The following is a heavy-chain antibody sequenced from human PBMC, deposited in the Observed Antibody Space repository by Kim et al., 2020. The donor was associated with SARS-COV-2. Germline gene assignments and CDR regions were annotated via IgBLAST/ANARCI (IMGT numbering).Heavy chain of an antibody. Sequence: ASVKVSCKVSGYTLTELSMHWVRQAPGKGLEWMGGFDPEDGETIYAQKFQGRVTMTEDTSTDTAYMELSSLRSEDTAVYYCATPAGPAYSYGYLGMDVWGQGTTVTVSS. D-gene: IGHD5-18*01. J-gene: IGHJ6*02. V-gene: IGHV1-24*01. CDR2: FDPEDGET. CDR3: ATPAGPAYSYGYLGMDV. CDR1: GYTLTELS.